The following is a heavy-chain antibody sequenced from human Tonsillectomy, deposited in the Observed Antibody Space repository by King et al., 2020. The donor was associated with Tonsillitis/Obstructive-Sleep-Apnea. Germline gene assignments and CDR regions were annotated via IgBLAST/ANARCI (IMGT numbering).Heavy chain of an antibody. CDR1: RYSFTSYW. V-gene: IGHV5-51*01. CDR3: ARQNDDSIGYYFSTFDI. Sequence: VQLVQSGAEVKKPGESLKISCKGSRYSFTSYWIAWVRQMPGKGLEWMGIINPGDSDTRYSPSFQGQVIISADKSISTAYLQWSSLKASDTAMYYCARQNDDSIGYYFSTFDIWGQGTMVTVSS. J-gene: IGHJ3*02. CDR2: INPGDSDT. D-gene: IGHD3-22*01.